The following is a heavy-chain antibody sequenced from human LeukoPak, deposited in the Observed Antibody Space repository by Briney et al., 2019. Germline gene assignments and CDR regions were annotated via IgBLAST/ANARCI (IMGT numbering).Heavy chain of an antibody. V-gene: IGHV3-30*03. CDR2: ISYDGSNK. D-gene: IGHD3-3*01. CDR1: GFTFSSYG. CDR3: ARSGARITIFGVAQSPFDY. J-gene: IGHJ4*02. Sequence: GGSLRLSCAASGFTFSSYGMHWVRQAPGKGLEWVAVISYDGSNKYYADSVKGRFTISRDNSKNTLYLQTNSLRAEDTAVYYCARSGARITIFGVAQSPFDYWGQGTLVTVSS.